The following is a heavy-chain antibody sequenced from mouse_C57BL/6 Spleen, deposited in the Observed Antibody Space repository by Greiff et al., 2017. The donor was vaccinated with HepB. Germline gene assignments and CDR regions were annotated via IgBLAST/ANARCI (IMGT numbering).Heavy chain of an antibody. Sequence: VQLQQSGPELVKPGASVKLSCKASGYTFTSYDINWVKQRPGQGLEWIGWIYPRDGSTKYNEKFKGKATLTVDTSSSTAYMELHSLTSEDSAVYFCASSLYDYDEAWFAYWGQGTLVTVSA. CDR1: GYTFTSYD. D-gene: IGHD2-4*01. J-gene: IGHJ3*01. CDR3: ASSLYDYDEAWFAY. CDR2: IYPRDGST. V-gene: IGHV1-85*01.